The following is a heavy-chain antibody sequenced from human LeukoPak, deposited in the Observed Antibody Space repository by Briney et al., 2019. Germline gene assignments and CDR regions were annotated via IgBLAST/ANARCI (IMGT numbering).Heavy chain of an antibody. CDR2: IYYSGST. V-gene: IGHV4-59*01. CDR1: GGSISSYY. CDR3: AIAGWDSGSYRSYEY. J-gene: IGHJ4*02. Sequence: PSETLSLTCTVSGGSISSYYWSWIRQPPGKGLEWIGYIYYSGSTNYNPSLKSRVTISVDTSKNQFSLKLSSVTAADTAVYYCAIAGWDSGSYRSYEYWGQGTLVTVSS. D-gene: IGHD3-10*01.